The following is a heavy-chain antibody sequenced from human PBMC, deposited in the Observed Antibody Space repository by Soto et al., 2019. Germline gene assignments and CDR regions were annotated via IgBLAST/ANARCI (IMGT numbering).Heavy chain of an antibody. Sequence: GGSLRLSCAASGFTFSSYAMSWVRQAPGKGLEWVSAISGSGGSTYYADSVKGRFTISRDNSKNTLYLQMNSLRAEDTAVYYCAKDWYYYDSSGEFDYWGQGTLVTVSS. D-gene: IGHD3-22*01. J-gene: IGHJ4*02. CDR2: ISGSGGST. CDR1: GFTFSSYA. V-gene: IGHV3-23*01. CDR3: AKDWYYYDSSGEFDY.